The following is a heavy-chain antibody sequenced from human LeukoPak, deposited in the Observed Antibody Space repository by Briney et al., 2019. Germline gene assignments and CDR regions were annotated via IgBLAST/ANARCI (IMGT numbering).Heavy chain of an antibody. J-gene: IGHJ6*02. CDR2: ISYDGSNK. Sequence: GGSLRLSCAASGFTFSSHAMHWVRQAPGKGLEWVAVISYDGSNKYYADSVKGRFTISRDNSKNTLYLQMNSLRAEDTAVYYCARDQGIAAARGMDVWGQGTTVTVSS. V-gene: IGHV3-30*04. CDR1: GFTFSSHA. D-gene: IGHD6-13*01. CDR3: ARDQGIAAARGMDV.